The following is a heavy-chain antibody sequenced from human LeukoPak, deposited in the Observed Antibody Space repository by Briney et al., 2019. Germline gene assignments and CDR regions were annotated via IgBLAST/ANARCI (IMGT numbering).Heavy chain of an antibody. D-gene: IGHD3-16*02. V-gene: IGHV4-39*07. CDR1: GGSISSSSYY. Sequence: SETLSLTCTVSGGSISSSSYYWGWIRQPPGKGLERIGSIYYSGSTYYNPSLKSRVTISVDTSKNQFSLKLSSVTAADTAVYYCARSYDYVWGSYRPLFDYWGQGTLVTVSS. J-gene: IGHJ4*02. CDR3: ARSYDYVWGSYRPLFDY. CDR2: IYYSGST.